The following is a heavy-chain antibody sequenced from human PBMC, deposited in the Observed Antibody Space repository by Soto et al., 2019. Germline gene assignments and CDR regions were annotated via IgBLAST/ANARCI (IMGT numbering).Heavy chain of an antibody. CDR1: GGSISSYY. Sequence: SETLSLTCTVSGGSISSYYWSWIRQPPGKGLEWIGYIYYSGSTNYNPSLKSRVTISVDTSKNQFSLKLSSVTAADTAVYYCARASGYDSSGYYLGDAFDIWGQGTMVTVSS. CDR3: ARASGYDSSGYYLGDAFDI. CDR2: IYYSGST. D-gene: IGHD3-22*01. V-gene: IGHV4-59*01. J-gene: IGHJ3*02.